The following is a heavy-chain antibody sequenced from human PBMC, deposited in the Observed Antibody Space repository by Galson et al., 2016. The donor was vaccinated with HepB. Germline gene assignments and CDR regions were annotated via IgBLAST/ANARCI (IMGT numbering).Heavy chain of an antibody. Sequence: SLRLSCAASGLSLSDYNMNWVRQAPGKGLEWVAYISRRSDSIDYAESVKGRFTISRDSGDKSLALQMSSLRAEDSAVYYCARGLSHLLMTVVIPDAFDMRGPGTLVTVSS. CDR3: ARGLSHLLMTVVIPDAFDM. CDR2: ISRRSDSI. D-gene: IGHD2-21*01. V-gene: IGHV3-48*01. CDR1: GLSLSDYN. J-gene: IGHJ3*02.